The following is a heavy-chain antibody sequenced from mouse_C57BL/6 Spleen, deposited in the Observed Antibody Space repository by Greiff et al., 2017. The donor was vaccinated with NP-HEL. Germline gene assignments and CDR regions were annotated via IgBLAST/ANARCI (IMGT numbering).Heavy chain of an antibody. CDR3: ARREDDYFDY. D-gene: IGHD2-3*01. CDR1: GFTFSDSY. Sequence: EVKLVESEGGLVQPGSSMKLSCTASGFTFSDSYMAWVRQVPEKGLEWVANINYDGSSTYYLDSLKSRFIISRDNAKNILYLQMSSLKSEDTATYYCARREDDYFDYWGQGTTLTVSS. V-gene: IGHV5-16*01. J-gene: IGHJ2*01. CDR2: INYDGSST.